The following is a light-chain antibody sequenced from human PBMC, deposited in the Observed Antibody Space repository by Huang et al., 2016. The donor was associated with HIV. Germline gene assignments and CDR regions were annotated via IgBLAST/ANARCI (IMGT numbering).Light chain of an antibody. CDR1: QSVSSSY. CDR3: QQYGSSPPT. Sequence: ELVLTQSPGTLSLSPGERATLSCRASQSVSSSYLAWYQQKPGQAPRLLIYGAAGRATGSPDRFSGSGSGTDFTLTISRLEPEDFAVFYCQQYGSSPPTFGQGTKLEIK. CDR2: GAA. V-gene: IGKV3-20*01. J-gene: IGKJ2*01.